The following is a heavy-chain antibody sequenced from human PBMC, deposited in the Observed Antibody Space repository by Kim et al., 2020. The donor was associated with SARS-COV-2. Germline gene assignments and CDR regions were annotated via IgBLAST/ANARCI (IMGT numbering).Heavy chain of an antibody. J-gene: IGHJ4*02. D-gene: IGHD3-10*01. CDR2: SGGST. CDR3: AKEFGAY. Sequence: SGGSTYYADSVKGRFTISRDNSKNTLYLQMNSLRAEDTAVYYCAKEFGAYWGQGTLVTVSS. V-gene: IGHV3-23*01.